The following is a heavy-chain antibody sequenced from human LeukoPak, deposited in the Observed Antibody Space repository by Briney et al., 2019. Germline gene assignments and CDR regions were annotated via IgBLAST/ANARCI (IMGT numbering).Heavy chain of an antibody. CDR2: INPTSGVA. J-gene: IGHJ4*02. CDR3: ARDMYSGTYGH. CDR1: GYTFSGSY. D-gene: IGHD1-26*01. V-gene: IGHV1-2*02. Sequence: ASLKLSSKDSGYTFSGSYMYTVRQAPGQGLGWMGWINPTSGVAKYAGKFQGRVTMTRDTSINTAYMEMSELRSDDSAVYYCARDMYSGTYGHWGQGTLVTVSS.